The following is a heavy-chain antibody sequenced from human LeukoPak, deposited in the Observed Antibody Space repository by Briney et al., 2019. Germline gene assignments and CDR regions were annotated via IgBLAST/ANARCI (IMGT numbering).Heavy chain of an antibody. CDR3: ARAQDWFDP. CDR2: IYHSGST. V-gene: IGHV4-38-2*02. CDR1: GYSISSGYY. Sequence: SETLSLTCTVSGYSISSGYYWGWIRQPPGKGLEWIGSIYHSGSTNYNPSLKSRVTISVDTSKNQFSLKLSSVTAADTAVYYCARAQDWFDPWGQGTLVTVSS. J-gene: IGHJ5*02.